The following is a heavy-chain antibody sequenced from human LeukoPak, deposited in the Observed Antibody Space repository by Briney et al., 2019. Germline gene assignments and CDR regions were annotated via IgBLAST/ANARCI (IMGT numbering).Heavy chain of an antibody. CDR1: GGSISSSNW. CDR2: IYHSGST. D-gene: IGHD5-12*01. J-gene: IGHJ5*02. Sequence: SGTLSLTCAVSGGSISSSNWWSWVRQPPGKGLEWIGEIYHSGSTNYNPSLKSRVTISVDKSKNQFSLKLSSVTAADTAVYYCARGIVATITYNWFDPWGQGTLVTVSS. CDR3: ARGIVATITYNWFDP. V-gene: IGHV4-4*02.